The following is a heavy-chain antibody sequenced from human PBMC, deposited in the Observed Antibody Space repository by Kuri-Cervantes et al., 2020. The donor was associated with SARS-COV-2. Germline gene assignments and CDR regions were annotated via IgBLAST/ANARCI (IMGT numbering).Heavy chain of an antibody. CDR1: GYTFTSYA. J-gene: IGHJ2*01. CDR3: ARVGTLLWYFDL. CDR2: INAGNGNT. Sequence: ASVKVSCKASGYTFTSYAMHWVRQAPGQRLEWMGWINAGNGNTKYSQKFQGRVTITRDTSASTAYMELSSLRSEDTAVYYCARVGTLLWYFDLWGRGNLVTVSS. V-gene: IGHV1-3*01. D-gene: IGHD3-10*01.